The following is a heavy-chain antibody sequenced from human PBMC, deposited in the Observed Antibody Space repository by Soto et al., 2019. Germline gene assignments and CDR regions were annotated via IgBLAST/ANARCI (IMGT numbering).Heavy chain of an antibody. V-gene: IGHV3-23*01. CDR1: GFTFSTYA. J-gene: IGHJ4*02. D-gene: IGHD3-3*01. Sequence: GGSLRLSCAASGFTFSTYAMSWVRQAPGKGLEWVSGISASGGSTYYADSVKGRFTISRDKSRNTLYLQMTSLRVDDTAVYYCAKAWDFDFWSGYYDYWGQGTRVTVSS. CDR2: ISASGGST. CDR3: AKAWDFDFWSGYYDY.